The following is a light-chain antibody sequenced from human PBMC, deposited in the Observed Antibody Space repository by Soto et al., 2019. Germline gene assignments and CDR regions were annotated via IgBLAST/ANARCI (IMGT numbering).Light chain of an antibody. CDR3: QHYCSSHSGT. J-gene: IGKJ1*01. Sequence: EIVLTQSPGTLSLSPGERATLSCRASQSVSSSYLAWYQQKPGQAPRLLIYGASSSATGIPDRFSGSGSGTDFTLTISRLEPEDFAVYYCQHYCSSHSGTFGQGTKVEIK. CDR2: GAS. V-gene: IGKV3-20*01. CDR1: QSVSSSY.